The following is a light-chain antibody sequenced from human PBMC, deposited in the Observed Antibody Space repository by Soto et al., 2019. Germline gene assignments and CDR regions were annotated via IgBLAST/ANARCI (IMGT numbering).Light chain of an antibody. CDR2: DVS. Sequence: QSALTQPASVSGSPGQSIAISCTGTSSDVGGYNYVSWYQQHPGKAPKLMIFDVSNRPSGVSNRFSGSKSGDTASLTISGLQAEDEADYYCESWTTGSPYVFGTGTKLTVL. CDR3: ESWTTGSPYV. J-gene: IGLJ1*01. V-gene: IGLV2-14*01. CDR1: SSDVGGYNY.